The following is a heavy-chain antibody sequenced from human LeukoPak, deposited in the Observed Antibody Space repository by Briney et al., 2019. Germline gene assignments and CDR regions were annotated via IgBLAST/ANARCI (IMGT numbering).Heavy chain of an antibody. CDR1: GGSISSSGYY. Sequence: SETLSLTCTVSGGSISSSGYYWGWIRQPPGKGLEWIGSIYYSGSTYYNPSLKSRVTISVDTSKNQFSLKLSSVTAADTAVYYCGRQFAFFDYWGQGTLVTVSS. CDR3: GRQFAFFDY. D-gene: IGHD3-10*01. CDR2: IYYSGST. J-gene: IGHJ4*02. V-gene: IGHV4-39*01.